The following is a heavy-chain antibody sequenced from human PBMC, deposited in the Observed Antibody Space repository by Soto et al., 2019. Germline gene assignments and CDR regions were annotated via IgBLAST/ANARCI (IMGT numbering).Heavy chain of an antibody. V-gene: IGHV1-2*04. Sequence: GASVKVSCKASGYTFTGYYIHWVRQAPGQGLEWMGWINPNSGGTNYPQKFQGWVTMTRDTSISTAYMELSRLRSADTAVYYCARDLGYCSNGVCYNTYYFDYWGQGTLVTVSS. CDR1: GYTFTGYY. D-gene: IGHD2-8*01. J-gene: IGHJ4*02. CDR2: INPNSGGT. CDR3: ARDLGYCSNGVCYNTYYFDY.